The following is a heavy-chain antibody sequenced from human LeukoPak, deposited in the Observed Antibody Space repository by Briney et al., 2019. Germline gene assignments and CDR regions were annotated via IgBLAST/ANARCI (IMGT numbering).Heavy chain of an antibody. CDR1: GFSFSTYG. Sequence: GGSLRLSCAASGFSFSTYGMHWFRQAPGKGLEWVAVISYGGSDTNYADSVKGRFTISRDNSKNTLYLRMNSLRAEDTAVYYCAKRGHGDGGNVFDAFDVWGQGTMVTVSS. D-gene: IGHD4-23*01. J-gene: IGHJ3*01. CDR3: AKRGHGDGGNVFDAFDV. CDR2: ISYGGSDT. V-gene: IGHV3-30*18.